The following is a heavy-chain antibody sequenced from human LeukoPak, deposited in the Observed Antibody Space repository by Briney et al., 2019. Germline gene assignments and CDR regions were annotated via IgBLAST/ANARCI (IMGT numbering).Heavy chain of an antibody. J-gene: IGHJ4*02. D-gene: IGHD1-7*01. CDR2: MYYIGRT. CDR3: ARGLELLDH. CDR1: GGSISSYY. V-gene: IGHV4-59*01. Sequence: SETLSLTCTVSGGSISSYYWSWIRQPPGKGLEWIGYMYYIGRTDYNPSLQSRVTISVDKSKNQFSLKLNSVTAADTAVYYCARGLELLDHWGQGTLVTVSS.